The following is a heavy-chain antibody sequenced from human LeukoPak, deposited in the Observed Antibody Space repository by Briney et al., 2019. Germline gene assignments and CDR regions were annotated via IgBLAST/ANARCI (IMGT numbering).Heavy chain of an antibody. CDR3: ARNRGDPSYFDY. J-gene: IGHJ4*02. CDR2: ISTSSSYI. D-gene: IGHD4-17*01. CDR1: GFTFNGYS. V-gene: IGHV3-21*01. Sequence: GGSLRLSCTASGFTFNGYSMNWARQAPGKGLEWVSSISTSSSYIYYADSVEGRFTISRNNPKNSLYLQMNSLRAEDTAVYYCARNRGDPSYFDYWGQGTLVTVSS.